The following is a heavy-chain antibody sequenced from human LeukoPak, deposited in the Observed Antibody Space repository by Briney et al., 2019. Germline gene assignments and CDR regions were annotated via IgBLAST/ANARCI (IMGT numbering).Heavy chain of an antibody. CDR2: TNAGNGNT. Sequence: ASVKVSCKASGYTFTSYAMHWVRQAPGQRLEWMGWTNAGNGNTKYSQKFQGRVTITRDTSASTAYMELSSLRSEDTAVYYCARVDYGDSYFDYWGQGTLVTVSS. V-gene: IGHV1-3*01. J-gene: IGHJ4*02. CDR1: GYTFTSYA. D-gene: IGHD4-17*01. CDR3: ARVDYGDSYFDY.